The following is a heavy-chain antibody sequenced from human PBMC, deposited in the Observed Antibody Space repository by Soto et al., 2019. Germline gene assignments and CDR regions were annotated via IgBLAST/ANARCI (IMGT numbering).Heavy chain of an antibody. J-gene: IGHJ4*02. V-gene: IGHV4-31*03. CDR3: ARGRPLREFDY. CDR1: GGSISSGGYY. D-gene: IGHD6-6*01. Sequence: SETLSLTCTVSGGSISSGGYYWSWIRQHPGKGLEWIGYIYYSGSTYYNPSLKSRVTISVDTSKNQFSLKLSSVTAADTAVYYCARGRPLREFDYWGQGTLVTVSS. CDR2: IYYSGST.